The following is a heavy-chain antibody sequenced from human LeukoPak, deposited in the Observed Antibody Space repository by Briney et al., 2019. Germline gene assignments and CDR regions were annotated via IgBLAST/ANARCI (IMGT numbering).Heavy chain of an antibody. Sequence: GGSLRLSCAASGLTFSDYCMSWIRQAPGKGLEWVSYISSSGSTIYYADSVKGRFTISRDNAKNSLYLQMNSLRADDTAVYSCARGKDGYKRGYPLGFDYWGQGTLVTVSS. CDR3: ARGKDGYKRGYPLGFDY. CDR1: GLTFSDYC. J-gene: IGHJ4*02. CDR2: ISSSGSTI. V-gene: IGHV3-11*01. D-gene: IGHD5-24*01.